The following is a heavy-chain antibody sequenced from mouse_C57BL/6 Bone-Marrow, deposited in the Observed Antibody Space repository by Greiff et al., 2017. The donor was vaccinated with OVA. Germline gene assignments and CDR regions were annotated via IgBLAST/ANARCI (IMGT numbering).Heavy chain of an antibody. D-gene: IGHD2-4*01. CDR3: ARDYDYGYFDY. CDR2: IWSGGST. V-gene: IGHV2-2*01. J-gene: IGHJ2*01. Sequence: QVQLKQSGPGLVQPSQSLSITCTVSGFSLTSYGVHWVRQSPGKGLEWLGVIWSGGSTDSTAAFISRLSISKDNSKSQVFFKMNSLQADDTAIYCCARDYDYGYFDYWGQGTTLTVSS. CDR1: GFSLTSYG.